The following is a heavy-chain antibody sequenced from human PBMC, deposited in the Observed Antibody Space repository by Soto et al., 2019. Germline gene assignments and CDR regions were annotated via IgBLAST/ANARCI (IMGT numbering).Heavy chain of an antibody. J-gene: IGHJ4*02. CDR2: IYWDDDK. V-gene: IGHV2-5*02. D-gene: IGHD2-15*01. CDR1: GFSLSTSGVG. CDR3: AHRPSYCSGGSCYSGFDY. Sequence: QITLKESGPTLVKPTQTLTLTCTFSGFSLSTSGVGVGWIRQPPGKALEWLALIYWDDDKRYSPSLKSRLTIPKDTSKNQVVLTMTNMVPVDTATYYCAHRPSYCSGGSCYSGFDYWGQGTLVTVSS.